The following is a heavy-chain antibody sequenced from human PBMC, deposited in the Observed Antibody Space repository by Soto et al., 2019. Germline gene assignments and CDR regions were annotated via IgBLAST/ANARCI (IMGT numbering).Heavy chain of an antibody. J-gene: IGHJ4*02. CDR1: GFTVSGSA. D-gene: IGHD2-21*01. CDR2: VRSKLYSYAT. Sequence: EVQLVESGGGLVQPGGSLKLSCAASGFTVSGSAIHWVRQASGKGLEWVGRVRSKLYSYATTYAASMKGRFTISRDDSNNAAYLQMSSLKTEDTAVYYCTTQEGEPRRNVWGPGTLVTVSS. V-gene: IGHV3-73*02. CDR3: TTQEGEPRRNV.